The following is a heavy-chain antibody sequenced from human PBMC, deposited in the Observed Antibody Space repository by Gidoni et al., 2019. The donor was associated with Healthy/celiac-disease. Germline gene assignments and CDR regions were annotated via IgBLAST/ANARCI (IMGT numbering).Heavy chain of an antibody. J-gene: IGHJ6*02. Sequence: EVQLVESGGGLVQPGGSLRLSCAASGFTFSSYEMNWVRQAPGKGLEVVSYISSSGSTIYYADSVKGRFTISRDNAKNSLYLQMNSLRAEDTAVYYCARDFPDYYYGMDVWGQGTTVTVSS. CDR2: ISSSGSTI. CDR3: ARDFPDYYYGMDV. V-gene: IGHV3-48*03. CDR1: GFTFSSYE.